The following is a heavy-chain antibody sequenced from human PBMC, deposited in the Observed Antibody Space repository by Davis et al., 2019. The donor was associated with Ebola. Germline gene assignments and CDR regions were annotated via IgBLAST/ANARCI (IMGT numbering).Heavy chain of an antibody. CDR2: IIPIFGTA. D-gene: IGHD2-15*01. CDR3: ARERGWGMDV. J-gene: IGHJ6*02. CDR1: GYTFTSYG. V-gene: IGHV1-69*13. Sequence: AASVKVSCKASGYTFTSYGISWVRQAPGQGLEWMGGIIPIFGTANYAQKFQGRVTITADESTSTAYMELSSLRSEDTAVYYCARERGWGMDVWGQGTTVTVSS.